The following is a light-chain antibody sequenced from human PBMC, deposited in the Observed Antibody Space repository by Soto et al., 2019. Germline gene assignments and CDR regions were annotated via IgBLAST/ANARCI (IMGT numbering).Light chain of an antibody. V-gene: IGLV6-57*04. CDR2: EDN. J-gene: IGLJ3*02. CDR3: HSYDATDQV. CDR1: SGDIDNNY. Sequence: NFILTQKHSVSGYTGKTVTLSCTRSSGDIDNNYVQWYQQRPGRAPTTVIYEDNQRPSGVPDRFSGSIDISSNSASLTISGLQTEDEAVYFCHSYDATDQVFGGGTKLTVL.